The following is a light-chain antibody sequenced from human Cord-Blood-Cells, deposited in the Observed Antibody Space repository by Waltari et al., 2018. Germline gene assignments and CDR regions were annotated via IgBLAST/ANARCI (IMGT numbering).Light chain of an antibody. CDR2: GAS. CDR3: QQYGSSPRT. CDR1: QSVSSSY. J-gene: IGKJ1*01. Sequence: EIVLPQSPGTLSLSQGERATLSCRASQSVSSSYLAWYQQKPGQAPRLLIYGASSRATGIQDRFSGSGSGTDFTLTISRLEPEDFAVYYCQQYGSSPRTFGQGTKVEIK. V-gene: IGKV3-20*01.